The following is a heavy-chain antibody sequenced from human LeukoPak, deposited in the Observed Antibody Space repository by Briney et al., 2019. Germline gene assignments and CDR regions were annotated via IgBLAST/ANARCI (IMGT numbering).Heavy chain of an antibody. CDR2: ISSTSSYI. J-gene: IGHJ4*02. CDR1: GFTFSSYS. Sequence: GGSLRLSCAASGFTFSSYSMNWVRQAPGKGLEWVSSISSTSSYIYYADSVKGRFTISRDNAKSSLYLQMNSLRAEDTAIYYCARDAGITGTTDPDHWGQGTLVTVSS. D-gene: IGHD1-7*01. CDR3: ARDAGITGTTDPDH. V-gene: IGHV3-21*01.